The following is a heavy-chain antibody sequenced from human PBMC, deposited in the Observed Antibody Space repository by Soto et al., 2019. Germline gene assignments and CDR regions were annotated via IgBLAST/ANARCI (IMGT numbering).Heavy chain of an antibody. D-gene: IGHD4-4*01. CDR2: IIPMFGTA. Sequence: SVKVSCKTSGGSFSKYAISWVLQSPVQGLEWMGAIIPMFGTANYAQMFQGRVTITADESTNTAYMEVSSLRSEDSAVYYCARGATVTREYFYGMDVWGQGTTVTVSS. V-gene: IGHV1-69*13. J-gene: IGHJ6*02. CDR3: ARGATVTREYFYGMDV. CDR1: GGSFSKYA.